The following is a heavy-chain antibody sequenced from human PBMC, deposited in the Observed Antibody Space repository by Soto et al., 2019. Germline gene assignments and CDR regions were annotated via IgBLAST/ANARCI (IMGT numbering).Heavy chain of an antibody. CDR1: GYTFTSYG. CDR3: ARLDYYDSSGYYYPPDY. J-gene: IGHJ4*02. Sequence: GDSVKGCCKACGYTFTSYGVSLVRRAPGQGLEWMGWISAYNGNTNYAQKLQGRVTMTTDTSTSTAYMELRSLRSDDTAVYYCARLDYYDSSGYYYPPDYWGQGTMVTVSS. V-gene: IGHV1-18*01. CDR2: ISAYNGNT. D-gene: IGHD3-22*01.